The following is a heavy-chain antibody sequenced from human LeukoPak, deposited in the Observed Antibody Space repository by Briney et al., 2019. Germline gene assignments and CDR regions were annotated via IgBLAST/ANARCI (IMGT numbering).Heavy chain of an antibody. CDR1: GYNLSDHH. V-gene: IGHV1-2*02. CDR2: IHPNGHDT. CDR3: SGHYGPGPV. J-gene: IGHJ4*02. D-gene: IGHD3-10*01. Sequence: VASVKVSCKASGYNLSDHHILWVRQAPGQGLEWMGWIHPNGHDTKYAQKFQGRMTMTTDTSISTAYMELNRVTSDDTAVYYCSGHYGPGPVWGQGTLITASS.